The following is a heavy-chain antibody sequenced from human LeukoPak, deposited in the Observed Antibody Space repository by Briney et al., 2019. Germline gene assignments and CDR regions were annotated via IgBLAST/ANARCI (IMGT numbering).Heavy chain of an antibody. J-gene: IGHJ4*02. CDR3: ARNPATSWTNDFVY. V-gene: IGHV1-2*06. D-gene: IGHD4-17*01. CDR2: INPNSGGT. Sequence: ASVKVSCKASGYTFTGYYMHWVRQAPGQGPEWMGRINPNSGGTNYAQKLQGRVTMTRDTSISSAYLKQSTLRADDTPVSYCARNPATSWTNDFVYWGQGTLGTVSS. CDR1: GYTFTGYY.